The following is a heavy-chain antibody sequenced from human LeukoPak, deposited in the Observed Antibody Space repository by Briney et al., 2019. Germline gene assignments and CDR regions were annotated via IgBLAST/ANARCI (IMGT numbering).Heavy chain of an antibody. V-gene: IGHV3-23*01. D-gene: IGHD6-19*01. Sequence: GGSLRLSCAASGLTFDIYAMSWVRQAPGKGLEWVSAISGSGGSTYYADSVKGRFTISRDNSKNTLYLQMNSLRAEDTAVYYCAKDLPIAVAGSPDAFDIWGQGTMVTVSS. CDR3: AKDLPIAVAGSPDAFDI. CDR1: GLTFDIYA. CDR2: ISGSGGST. J-gene: IGHJ3*02.